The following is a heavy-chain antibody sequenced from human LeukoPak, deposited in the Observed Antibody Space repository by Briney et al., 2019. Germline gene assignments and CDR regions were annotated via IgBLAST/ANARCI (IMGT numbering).Heavy chain of an antibody. D-gene: IGHD6-13*01. CDR3: AKDAAGPEY. CDR1: GFTFSSYS. J-gene: IGHJ4*02. Sequence: GGSLRLSCAASGFTFSSYSMNWVRQAPGKGLEWVSGISASGGDTWYPDSVKGRFTISRDNSKNTLYLQMNSLRAEDTAIYYCAKDAAGPEYWGQGTLVTVSS. CDR2: ISASGGDT. V-gene: IGHV3-23*01.